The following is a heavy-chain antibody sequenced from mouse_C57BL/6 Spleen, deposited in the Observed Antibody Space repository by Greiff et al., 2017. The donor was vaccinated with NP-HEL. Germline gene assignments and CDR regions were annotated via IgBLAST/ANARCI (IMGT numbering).Heavy chain of an antibody. CDR3: ARGRSYDGYYLAWFAY. V-gene: IGHV1-9*01. CDR1: GYTFTGYW. J-gene: IGHJ3*01. D-gene: IGHD2-3*01. Sequence: VQLKQSGAELMKPGASVKLSCKATGYTFTGYWIEWVQQRPGHGLEWIGEILPGSGSTNYNEKFKGKATFTADTSSNTAYMQLSSLTTEDSAIYYCARGRSYDGYYLAWFAYWGQGTRVTVSA. CDR2: ILPGSGST.